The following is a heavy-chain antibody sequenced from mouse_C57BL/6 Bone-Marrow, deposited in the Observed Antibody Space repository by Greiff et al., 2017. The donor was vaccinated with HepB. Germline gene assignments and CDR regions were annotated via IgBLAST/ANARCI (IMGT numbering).Heavy chain of an antibody. CDR1: GFSLTSYG. CDR2: IWSGGST. D-gene: IGHD2-4*01. J-gene: IGHJ1*03. V-gene: IGHV2-2*01. CDR3: ASFYYDYRYFDV. Sequence: QVQLKESGPGLVQPSQSLSITCTVSGFSLTSYGVHWVRQSPGKGLEWLGVIWSGGSTDYNAAFISRLSISKDNSKSQVFFKMNSLQADDTAIYYCASFYYDYRYFDVWGTGTTVTVSS.